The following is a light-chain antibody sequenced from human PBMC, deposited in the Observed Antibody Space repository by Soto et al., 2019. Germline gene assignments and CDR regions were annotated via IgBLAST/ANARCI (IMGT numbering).Light chain of an antibody. CDR1: QSVSSY. Sequence: EIVLTQSPATLSLSPGERATLSCRASQSVSSYLASYQQIRGQAPRLLIYDASNRVSGIPARFSGSGSGTHFTLSIGSLEPEDFVVYYCHHLSNCSGFTFGSGSKVDIK. V-gene: IGKV3-11*01. J-gene: IGKJ3*01. CDR3: HHLSNCSGFT. CDR2: DAS.